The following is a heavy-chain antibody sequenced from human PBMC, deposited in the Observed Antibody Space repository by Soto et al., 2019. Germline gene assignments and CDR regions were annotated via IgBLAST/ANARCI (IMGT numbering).Heavy chain of an antibody. V-gene: IGHV1-69*04. Sequence: GASVKVSCKASGGTFSSYTISWVRQAPGQGLEWMGRIIPILGIANYAQKFQGRVTITADKSTSTAYMELSSLRSEDTAVYYCARDYYGSGSHRAPIDYWGQGTLVTVSS. CDR1: GGTFSSYT. J-gene: IGHJ4*02. CDR3: ARDYYGSGSHRAPIDY. D-gene: IGHD3-10*01. CDR2: IIPILGIA.